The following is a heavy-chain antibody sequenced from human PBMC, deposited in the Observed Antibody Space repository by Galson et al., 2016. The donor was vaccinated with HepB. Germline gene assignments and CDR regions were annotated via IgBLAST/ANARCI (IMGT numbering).Heavy chain of an antibody. Sequence: SLRLSCAASGFTFSSYGMHWVRQAPGRGLEWVAVISYDGSNKYYADSVKGRFTISRENSKSTLYLQLSSLRAEDTAVYHCAKPYGSGGSQTSCFFDYWGQGTLVTVSS. V-gene: IGHV3-30*18. CDR2: ISYDGSNK. CDR3: AKPYGSGGSQTSCFFDY. CDR1: GFTFSSYG. J-gene: IGHJ4*02. D-gene: IGHD2-15*01.